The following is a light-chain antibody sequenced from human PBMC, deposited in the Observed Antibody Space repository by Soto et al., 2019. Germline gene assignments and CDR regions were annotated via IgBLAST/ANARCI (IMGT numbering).Light chain of an antibody. J-gene: IGKJ1*01. Sequence: DIQMTQSPPTLSASAGDRVTITCRASESISSWLAWYQQKPGKAPKLLIYKASSLESGVPSRFSGSGSGTEFTLTISSLQPDDFATYYCQQYKTFGQGTKVDIK. V-gene: IGKV1-5*03. CDR3: QQYKT. CDR1: ESISSW. CDR2: KAS.